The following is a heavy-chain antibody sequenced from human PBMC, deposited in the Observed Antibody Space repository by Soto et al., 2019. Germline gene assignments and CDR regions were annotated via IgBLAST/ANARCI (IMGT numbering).Heavy chain of an antibody. J-gene: IGHJ3*02. Sequence: QVQLVESGGGVVQPGRSLRLSCAASGFTFSTYGMHWVRQAPGKGLEWVAVIWNDGSTKYYADSVKGRFTISRDDSKNPLDLQMNSVRAEDTAVYYCARVLRYFDWDYAFDIWGQGTMVTVSS. CDR2: IWNDGSTK. V-gene: IGHV3-33*01. D-gene: IGHD3-9*01. CDR3: ARVLRYFDWDYAFDI. CDR1: GFTFSTYG.